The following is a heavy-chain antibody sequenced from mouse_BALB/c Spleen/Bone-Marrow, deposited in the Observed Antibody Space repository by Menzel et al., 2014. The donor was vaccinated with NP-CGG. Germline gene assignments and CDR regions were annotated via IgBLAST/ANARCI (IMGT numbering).Heavy chain of an antibody. J-gene: IGHJ2*01. Sequence: EVKLVESGPELVKPGASMKISFKASGYSFTGYTMNWVKQSHGKNLEWIGLINPYNGGTSYNQKFKGKATLTVDKSSSTAYMELLSLTSEDSAVYYCARLDYYGSSSYFDYWGQGTTLTVSS. V-gene: IGHV1-18*01. CDR3: ARLDYYGSSSYFDY. D-gene: IGHD1-1*01. CDR2: INPYNGGT. CDR1: GYSFTGYT.